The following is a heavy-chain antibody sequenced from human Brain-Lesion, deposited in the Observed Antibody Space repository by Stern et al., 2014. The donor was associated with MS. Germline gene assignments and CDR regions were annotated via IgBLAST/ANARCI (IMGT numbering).Heavy chain of an antibody. CDR1: GGSISSSGYY. CDR2: IHDSGST. V-gene: IGHV4-61*02. Sequence: VQLVESGPGLVKPSQTLSLTCTVSGGSISSSGYYWSWIRQPADKGLEWIGRIHDSGSTYYNPSLKSRVTHSMDTAKTQFSLKLPSVTAADTAVYYCATTRWDLFTWNWFDPWGQGTLVTVSS. D-gene: IGHD1-26*01. CDR3: ATTRWDLFTWNWFDP. J-gene: IGHJ5*02.